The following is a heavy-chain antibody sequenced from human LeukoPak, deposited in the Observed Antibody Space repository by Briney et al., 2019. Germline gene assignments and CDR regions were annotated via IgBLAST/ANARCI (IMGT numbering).Heavy chain of an antibody. D-gene: IGHD1-14*01. CDR1: GFMFSSNW. J-gene: IGHJ4*02. CDR3: AKEGRNLQTY. Sequence: GGSLRLSCAASGFMFSSNWMSWVRLAPGKGLEWVANIKEDGTETYYVDSVKSRFTISRDNAKNSLYLQMNSLRVEDTAVYYCAKEGRNLQTYWGQGTLVTVSS. V-gene: IGHV3-7*03. CDR2: IKEDGTET.